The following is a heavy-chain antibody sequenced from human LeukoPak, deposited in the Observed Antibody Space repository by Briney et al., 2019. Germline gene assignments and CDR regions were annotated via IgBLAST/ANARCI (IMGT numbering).Heavy chain of an antibody. CDR3: ARGGSDTAMAHDY. D-gene: IGHD5-18*01. V-gene: IGHV3-74*01. CDR1: GFTFSNHW. Sequence: GGSLRLSCAASGFTFSNHWMHWVRPAPGKGLMWVSRINRGGSRTDYADSVKGRFTISRDDAKNTLYLQLNSLRAEDTAVYFCARGGSDTAMAHDYWGQGTLVTVSS. J-gene: IGHJ4*02. CDR2: INRGGSRT.